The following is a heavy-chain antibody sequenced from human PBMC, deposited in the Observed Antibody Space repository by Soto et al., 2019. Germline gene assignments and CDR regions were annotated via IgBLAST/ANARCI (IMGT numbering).Heavy chain of an antibody. Sequence: ASVKVSCKASGYIFSTHAITWVRQAPGQGLEWMGWISPYNGNTNYAQKLQGRVAMTTDTSTTTAYMELRSLRSDDTAVYYCARDPYGSGTYLGFVDYWGQGTLVTVSS. CDR3: ARDPYGSGTYLGFVDY. CDR2: ISPYNGNT. D-gene: IGHD3-10*01. CDR1: GYIFSTHA. V-gene: IGHV1-18*01. J-gene: IGHJ4*02.